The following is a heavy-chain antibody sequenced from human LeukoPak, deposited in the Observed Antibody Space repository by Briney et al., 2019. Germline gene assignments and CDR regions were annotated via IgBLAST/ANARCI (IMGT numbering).Heavy chain of an antibody. CDR2: IYYSGST. CDR3: ARGYYYDSSGSINYYMDV. D-gene: IGHD3-22*01. CDR1: GGSIGSSSYY. Sequence: SETLSLTCTVSGGSIGSSSYYWGWIRQPPGKGLEWIGSIYYSGSTYYNPSLKSRVTISVDTSKNQFSLKLSSVTAADTAVYYCARGYYYDSSGSINYYMDVWGKGTTVTVSS. J-gene: IGHJ6*03. V-gene: IGHV4-39*01.